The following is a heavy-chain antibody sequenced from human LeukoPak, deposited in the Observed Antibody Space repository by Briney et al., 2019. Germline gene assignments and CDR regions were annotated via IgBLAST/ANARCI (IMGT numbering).Heavy chain of an antibody. CDR2: IRYDGSNK. V-gene: IGHV3-30*02. CDR1: GFTFSSYG. J-gene: IGHJ4*01. Sequence: GGSLRLSCAASGFTFSSYGMHWVRQAPGKGLEWVAFIRYDGSNKYYADSVKGRFTISRDNSKKTLYLQMNSLRAEDTAVYYCAKEDAPLGGRPGYWGQEPWSPSPQ. CDR3: AKEDAPLGGRPGY. D-gene: IGHD3-16*01.